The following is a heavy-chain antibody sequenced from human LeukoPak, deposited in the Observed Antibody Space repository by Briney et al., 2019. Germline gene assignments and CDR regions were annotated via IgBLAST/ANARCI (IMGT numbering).Heavy chain of an antibody. D-gene: IGHD3-16*01. CDR1: GGSISSGAYD. Sequence: SPCLSLARIVAGGSISSGAYDWAWLRQPRGKGLVWVVSIYSTGSTYKNPSLKSRVTISIDTSKNQFSLKLTSVTAADTAVYYCAREPITSGGNDAFDIWGQGTMVTVSS. V-gene: IGHV4-39*02. CDR2: IYSTGST. CDR3: AREPITSGGNDAFDI. J-gene: IGHJ3*02.